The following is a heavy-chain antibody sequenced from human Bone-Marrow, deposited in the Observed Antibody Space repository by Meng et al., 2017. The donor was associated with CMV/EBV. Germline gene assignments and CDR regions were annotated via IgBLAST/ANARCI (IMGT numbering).Heavy chain of an antibody. CDR1: GFSLSTSGMC. CDR2: IDWDDDK. V-gene: IGHV2-70*20. Sequence: SGPTLVKPTQTLTLTCTFSGFSLSTSGMCVSWVRQPPGKALEWLALIDWDDDKYYSTSLKTRLTISKDNSKNQVVLKMTNMDPVDTATYYWTRGYCSSTTWGDNWFDPWGQGTLVTVSS. D-gene: IGHD2-2*01. CDR3: TRGYCSSTTWGDNWFDP. J-gene: IGHJ5*02.